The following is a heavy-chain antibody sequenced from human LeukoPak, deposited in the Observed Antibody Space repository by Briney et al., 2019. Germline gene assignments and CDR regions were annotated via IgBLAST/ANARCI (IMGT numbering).Heavy chain of an antibody. CDR2: FDPEDGET. CDR3: ASRSNRLAFDI. V-gene: IGHV1-24*01. J-gene: IGHJ3*02. Sequence: ASVKVSCKVSGYTLTELSMHWVRQAPGKGLEWMGGFDPEDGETIYAQKFQGRVTMTEDTSTDTAYMELRSLRSDDTAVYYCASRSNRLAFDIWGQGTMSPSLQ. CDR1: GYTLTELS. D-gene: IGHD6-13*01.